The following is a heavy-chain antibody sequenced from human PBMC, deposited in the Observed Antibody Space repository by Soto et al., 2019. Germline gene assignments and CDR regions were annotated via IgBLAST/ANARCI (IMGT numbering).Heavy chain of an antibody. Sequence: SLRRSCAASGFTVSSKYMSWVRQAPGKWREWVSLIQSGGPTYYADSVKGRFTISRDTSENTLHLQMDSLRAEDTAVYYFARDDVLCDGGRCFGVPLDDWRKDTTVTASS. V-gene: IGHV3-66*01. CDR3: ARDDVLCDGGRCFGVPLDD. J-gene: IGHJ6*03. D-gene: IGHD2-15*01. CDR2: IQSGGPT. CDR1: GFTVSSKY.